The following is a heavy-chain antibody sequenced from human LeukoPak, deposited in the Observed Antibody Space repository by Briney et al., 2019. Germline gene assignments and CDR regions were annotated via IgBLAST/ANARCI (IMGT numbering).Heavy chain of an antibody. V-gene: IGHV3-21*01. J-gene: IGHJ4*02. D-gene: IGHD3-22*01. CDR1: GFTFSSYS. CDR3: ARAPWYYDSSGSARSENDY. Sequence: PGGSLRLSCAASGFTFSSYSMNWVRQAPGKGLGWVSSISSSSSYIYYADSVKGRFTISRDNAKNSLYLQMNSLRAEDTAVYYCARAPWYYDSSGSARSENDYWGQGTLVTVSS. CDR2: ISSSSSYI.